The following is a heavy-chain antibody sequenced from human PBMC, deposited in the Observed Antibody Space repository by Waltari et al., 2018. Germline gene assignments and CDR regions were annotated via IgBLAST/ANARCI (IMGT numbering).Heavy chain of an antibody. CDR1: GFAVSGKL. D-gene: IGHD5-18*01. V-gene: IGHV3-66*02. Sequence: EVQLVESGGGLVQPGGSLRLSCAASGFAVSGKLVTWVRRAPGKGVEWFSIIYTGGSTDYADSVKGRFTISRANSRNTVYLQMNSLRVEDTAVYYCAREGDLGAMAGYFFDYWGQGALVTVSS. CDR3: AREGDLGAMAGYFFDY. J-gene: IGHJ4*02. CDR2: IYTGGST.